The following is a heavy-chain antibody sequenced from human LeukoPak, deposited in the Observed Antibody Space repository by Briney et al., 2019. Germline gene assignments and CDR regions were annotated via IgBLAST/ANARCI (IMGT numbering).Heavy chain of an antibody. CDR2: IYTSGAT. J-gene: IGHJ4*02. CDR1: GGSISSYY. Sequence: SETLSLTCTVSGGSISSYYWSWIRQPAGKGLEWIGRIYTSGATSYNPSLESRVTISADTSRNQFSLRLSSVTAADTAVYYCARDSRGAGPDFDYWGQGTPVTVSS. D-gene: IGHD6-19*01. CDR3: ARDSRGAGPDFDY. V-gene: IGHV4-4*07.